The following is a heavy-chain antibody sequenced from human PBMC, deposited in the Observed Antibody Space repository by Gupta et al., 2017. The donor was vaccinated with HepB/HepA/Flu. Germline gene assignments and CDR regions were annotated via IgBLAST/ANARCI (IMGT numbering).Heavy chain of an antibody. CDR1: GFIFSNYG. V-gene: IGHV3-30*03. Sequence: QVQLVESGGGVVQPGRSLRLSCAASGFIFSNYGLHWVRQAPGKGLEWLAVISYDGSNKYSADSVKGRFTISRDNSKNTLFLEMNSLRAEDTAVYYCVREIRGRCSSSGCRRGGACDIWGKGTMGTVSS. J-gene: IGHJ3*02. CDR3: VREIRGRCSSSGCRRGGACDI. CDR2: ISYDGSNK. D-gene: IGHD2-2*01.